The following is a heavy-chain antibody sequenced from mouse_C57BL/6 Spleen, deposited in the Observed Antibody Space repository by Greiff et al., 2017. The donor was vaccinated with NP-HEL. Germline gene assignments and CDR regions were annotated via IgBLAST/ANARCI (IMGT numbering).Heavy chain of an antibody. J-gene: IGHJ2*01. CDR2: ISYDGSN. Sequence: DVKLQESGPGLVKPSQSLSLTCSVTGYSITSGYYWNWIRQFPGNKLEWMGYISYDGSNNYNPSLKNRISITRDTSKNQFFLKLNSVTTEDTATYYCAREGAYGSSPYYFDYWGQGTTLTVSS. CDR3: AREGAYGSSPYYFDY. V-gene: IGHV3-6*01. CDR1: GYSITSGYY. D-gene: IGHD1-1*01.